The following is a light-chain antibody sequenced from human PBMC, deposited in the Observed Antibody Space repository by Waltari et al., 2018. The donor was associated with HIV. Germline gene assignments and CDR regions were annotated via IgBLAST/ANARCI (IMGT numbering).Light chain of an antibody. CDR1: QLDDKY. V-gene: IGLV3-1*01. CDR3: QAWDSGTGV. CDR2: QDD. J-gene: IGLJ1*01. Sequence: SYELTQPPSVSVSPGQAATITCSGDQLDDKYVCWDQQKPGRSPVLVIYQDDKRLSGIPDRFSGSNSGNTATLTISGTQTMDEADYYCQAWDSGTGVFGTGTTVTVL.